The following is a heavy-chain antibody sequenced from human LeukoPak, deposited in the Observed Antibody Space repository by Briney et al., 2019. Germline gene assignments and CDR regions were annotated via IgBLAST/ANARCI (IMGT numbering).Heavy chain of an antibody. D-gene: IGHD1-26*01. V-gene: IGHV1-46*01. CDR1: GYTFTSYY. CDR3: ARATNFYYYYGMDV. CDR2: INPSSGAT. J-gene: IGHJ6*02. Sequence: ASVKVSCKPSGYTFTSYYIHWVRQAPGQGLEWMGIINPSSGATNYAQKFQGRVTMTRDTSTSTVYMELSSQTSEDTAVYYCARATNFYYYYGMDVWGQGTTVTVSS.